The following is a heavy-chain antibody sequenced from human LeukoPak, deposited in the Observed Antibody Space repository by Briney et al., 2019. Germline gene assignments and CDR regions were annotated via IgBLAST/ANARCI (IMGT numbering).Heavy chain of an antibody. CDR3: ARVKGYCSGGSCYSFDY. Sequence: ASVKVSCKASGYTFTSYDINWVRRATGQGLDWMGWMNPNSGNTGYAQKFQGRVTMTRNTSISTAYMELSSLRSEDTAVYYCARVKGYCSGGSCYSFDYWGQGTLVTVSS. CDR2: MNPNSGNT. D-gene: IGHD2-15*01. CDR1: GYTFTSYD. J-gene: IGHJ4*02. V-gene: IGHV1-8*01.